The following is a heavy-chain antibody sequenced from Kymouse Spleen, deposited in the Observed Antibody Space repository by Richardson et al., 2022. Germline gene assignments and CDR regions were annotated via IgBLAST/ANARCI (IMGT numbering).Heavy chain of an antibody. J-gene: IGHJ6*02. Sequence: EVQLVQSGAEVKKPGESLKISCKGSGYSFTSYWIGWVRQMPGKGLEWMGIIYPGDSDTRYSPSFQGQVTISADKSISTAYLQWSSLKASDTAMYYCARHAPAQLLTGYYYGMDVWGQGTTVTVSS. CDR2: IYPGDSDT. V-gene: IGHV5-51*01. CDR1: GYSFTSYW. CDR3: ARHAPAQLLTGYYYGMDV. D-gene: IGHD6-6*01.